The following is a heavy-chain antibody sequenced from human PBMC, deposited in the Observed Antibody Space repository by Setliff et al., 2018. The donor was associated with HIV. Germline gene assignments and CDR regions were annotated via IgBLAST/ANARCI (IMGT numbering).Heavy chain of an antibody. CDR2: IDPSGSRI. CDR1: EFTLSGYS. D-gene: IGHD2-2*03. CDR3: AKVDNGHCTSASCRDFDY. J-gene: IGHJ4*02. Sequence: GESLKISCAASEFTLSGYSMSWVRQVPGKGLEWVSAIDPSGSRIFYSDSVKGRFTISRGNSKNTLYLQMNSLTAEDTAVYYCAKVDNGHCTSASCRDFDYWGQGTLVTVSS. V-gene: IGHV3-23*01.